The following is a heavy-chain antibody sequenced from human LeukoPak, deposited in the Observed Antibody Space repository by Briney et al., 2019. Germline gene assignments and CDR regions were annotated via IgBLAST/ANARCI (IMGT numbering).Heavy chain of an antibody. V-gene: IGHV4-59*12. Sequence: SETLSLTCTVSVGSPCRYFSRGVRQPPGGGREGIGYLDHSNSTNYHASLESRLTSSVDRSKNQLSLRLNSVTAADTAVYYCAGHGICSTGCPFDIWGQGAMVTVSS. J-gene: IGHJ3*02. CDR1: VGSPCRYF. D-gene: IGHD2-15*01. CDR3: AGHGICSTGCPFDI. CDR2: LDHSNST.